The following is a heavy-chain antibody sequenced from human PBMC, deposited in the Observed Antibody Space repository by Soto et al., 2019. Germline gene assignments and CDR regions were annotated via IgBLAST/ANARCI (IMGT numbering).Heavy chain of an antibody. CDR1: GGSFSGYY. V-gene: IGHV4-34*01. Sequence: SETLSLTCAIYGGSFSGYYWSWIRQPPGKGLEWIGEINHSGSTNYNPSLKSRVTISVDTPKNQFSLKLSSVTAADTAVYYCARVSGNYTVGCCYGQPFDYWGRGTLVTVSS. CDR3: ARVSGNYTVGCCYGQPFDY. J-gene: IGHJ4*02. D-gene: IGHD3-22*01. CDR2: INHSGST.